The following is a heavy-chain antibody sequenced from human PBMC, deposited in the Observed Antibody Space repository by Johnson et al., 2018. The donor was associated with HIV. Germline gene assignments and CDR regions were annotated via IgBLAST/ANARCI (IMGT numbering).Heavy chain of an antibody. CDR2: IRYDGSGK. D-gene: IGHD3-10*01. V-gene: IGHV3-30*02. CDR1: GFVFSDYV. Sequence: QVQLVESGGGVVQPGGSLTLSCAASGFVFSDYVMHWVRQAPGKGLDWVTFIRYDGSGKYYADSVNGRFTISRDNSKNTLYLQLNSLRAEDTAVYYCAREGFWGSGSYYNPDAFDIWGQGTMVTVSS. J-gene: IGHJ3*02. CDR3: AREGFWGSGSYYNPDAFDI.